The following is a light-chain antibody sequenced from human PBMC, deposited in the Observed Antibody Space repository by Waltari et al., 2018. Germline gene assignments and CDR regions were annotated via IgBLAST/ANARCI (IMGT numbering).Light chain of an antibody. V-gene: IGLV2-14*01. CDR1: SSDVGSYNY. CDR2: EVT. Sequence: QSALTQPASVSGSPGQSITISCTGTSSDVGSYNYVPWYQQHPGKAPKLMIYEVTNRPSGVSNRFSGSKSGNTASLTISGLQPEDEADYYCSSYTSSITLVFGGGTKLTVL. CDR3: SSYTSSITLV. J-gene: IGLJ2*01.